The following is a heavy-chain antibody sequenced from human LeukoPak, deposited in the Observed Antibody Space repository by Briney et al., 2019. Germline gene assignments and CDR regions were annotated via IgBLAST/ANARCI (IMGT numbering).Heavy chain of an antibody. CDR2: ISAYNGNT. Sequence: GASVKVSCKASGYTFTSYGISWVRQAPGQGLEWMGWISAYNGNTNYAQKFQGRVTMTTDTSTSTAYMELRSLRSDDTAVYYCARDRGSGSYFPLFGYWGQGTLVTVSS. CDR3: ARDRGSGSYFPLFGY. CDR1: GYTFTSYG. J-gene: IGHJ4*02. D-gene: IGHD3-10*01. V-gene: IGHV1-18*01.